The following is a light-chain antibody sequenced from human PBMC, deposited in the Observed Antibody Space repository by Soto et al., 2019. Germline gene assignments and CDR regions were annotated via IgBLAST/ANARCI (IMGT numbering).Light chain of an antibody. CDR3: QQSYSTPPIT. V-gene: IGKV1-39*01. CDR2: AAS. J-gene: IGKJ5*01. CDR1: QSISSY. Sequence: DIQMTQSPLSLSSSVGDRVTITCLASQSISSYLNWYQQKPGKAPKLLIYAASSLQSGVPSRFSGSGSGTDFTLTISSLQPEDFATYYCQQSYSTPPITFGQGTRLEI.